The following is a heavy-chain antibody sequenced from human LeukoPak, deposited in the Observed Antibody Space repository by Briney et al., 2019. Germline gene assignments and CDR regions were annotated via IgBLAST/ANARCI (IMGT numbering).Heavy chain of an antibody. CDR2: IYTSGST. V-gene: IGHV4-4*07. Sequence: SETLSLTCTVSGGSISSYYWSWIRQPAGKGLEWIGRIYTSGSTNYNPSLKSRVTMSVDTSKNQFSLKLSSVTAADTAVYYCARELAIFGVVTYFDYWGQGTLVTVSS. J-gene: IGHJ4*02. D-gene: IGHD3-3*01. CDR1: GGSISSYY. CDR3: ARELAIFGVVTYFDY.